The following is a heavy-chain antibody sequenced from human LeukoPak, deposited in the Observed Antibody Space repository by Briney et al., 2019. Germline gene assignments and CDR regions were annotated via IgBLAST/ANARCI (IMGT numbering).Heavy chain of an antibody. J-gene: IGHJ6*02. Sequence: GGSLRLSCAASGFTVSSNYMSWVRQAPGKGLEWVSVLYSGGSTYYADSVKGRFTISRDNSKNTLYLQMNGLRAEDTAVYYCAKVGWPDDYYGMDVWGQGTTVTVSS. V-gene: IGHV3-53*01. CDR1: GFTVSSNY. D-gene: IGHD5-24*01. CDR3: AKVGWPDDYYGMDV. CDR2: LYSGGST.